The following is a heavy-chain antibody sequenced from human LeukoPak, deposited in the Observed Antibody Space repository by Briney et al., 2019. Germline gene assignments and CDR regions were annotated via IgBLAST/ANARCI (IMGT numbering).Heavy chain of an antibody. J-gene: IGHJ6*03. Sequence: GGSLRLSCAASEFSVGSNYMTWVRQAPGKGLEWVSLIYSGGSTYYADSVKGRFTISRDNAKKFLYLQMNSLRAEDTALYYCARGAGSGYFFYMDVWGKGTTVTVSS. CDR2: IYSGGST. CDR1: EFSVGSNY. D-gene: IGHD3-22*01. V-gene: IGHV3-66*01. CDR3: ARGAGSGYFFYMDV.